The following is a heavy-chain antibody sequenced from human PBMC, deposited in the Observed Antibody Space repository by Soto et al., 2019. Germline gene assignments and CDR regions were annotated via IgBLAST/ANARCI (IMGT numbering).Heavy chain of an antibody. CDR2: IYFDGMT. CDR1: GASLSSGGYY. Sequence: QVQLLESGPGLVKPSQTLSLSCIVSGASLSSGGYYWNWIRQHPGKGLEWIGYIYFDGMTYYNPSLGSRVTMSIDASKNQFSLHLSSVTAADTAVYYFARDRYGDYYAYWGQGILVTVSS. CDR3: ARDRYGDYYAY. D-gene: IGHD3-22*01. V-gene: IGHV4-31*03. J-gene: IGHJ4*02.